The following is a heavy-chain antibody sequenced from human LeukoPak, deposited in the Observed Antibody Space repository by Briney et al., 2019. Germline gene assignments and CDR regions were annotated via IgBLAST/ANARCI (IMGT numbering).Heavy chain of an antibody. V-gene: IGHV1-2*02. CDR3: ARDDYGDYWYFDL. J-gene: IGHJ2*01. CDR1: RYTFTDYY. CDR2: INPNSGGT. D-gene: IGHD4-17*01. Sequence: ASVKVSCKASRYTFTDYYMHWVRQAPGQGLEWMGWINPNSGGTNYAQKFQGRVTMTRDTSISTAYMELSRLRSDDTAVYYCARDDYGDYWYFDLWGRGTLVTVSS.